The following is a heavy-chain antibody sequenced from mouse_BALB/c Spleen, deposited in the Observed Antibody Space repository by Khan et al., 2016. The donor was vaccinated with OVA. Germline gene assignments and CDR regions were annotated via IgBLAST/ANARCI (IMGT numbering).Heavy chain of an antibody. CDR3: ARTLDGSGYDYAMDY. V-gene: IGHV9-3-1*01. CDR1: GYIFTNYG. Sequence: QLVQSGPELKKPGETVKISCKTSGYIFTNYGMTWVKQAPGKGLKWMGWINTYTGEPTYADDFKGRFAFSLETSANTAHLQINNLKNEDTATYFCARTLDGSGYDYAMDYWGQGSSVTVSS. D-gene: IGHD1-1*01. CDR2: INTYTGEP. J-gene: IGHJ4*01.